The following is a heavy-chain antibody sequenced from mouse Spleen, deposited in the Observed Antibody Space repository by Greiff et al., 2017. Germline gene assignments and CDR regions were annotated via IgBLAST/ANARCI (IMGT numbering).Heavy chain of an antibody. CDR1: GFNIKDTY. V-gene: IGHV14-3*02. CDR3: ARGDYRYDGYFDY. D-gene: IGHD2-14*01. CDR2: IDPANGNT. Sequence: EVKLEESGAELVKPGASVKLSCTASGFNIKDTYMHWVKQRPEQGLEWIGRIDPANGNTKYDPKFQGKATITADTSSNTAYLQLSSLTSEDTAVYYCARGDYRYDGYFDYWGQGTTLTVSS. J-gene: IGHJ2*01.